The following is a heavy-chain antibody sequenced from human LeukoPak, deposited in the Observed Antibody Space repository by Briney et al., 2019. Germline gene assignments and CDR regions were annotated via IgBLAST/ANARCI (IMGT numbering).Heavy chain of an antibody. CDR2: IYHSGST. Sequence: SETLSLTCAVSGGSISSSNWWSWVRQPPGKGLEWIGEIYHSGSTNYNPSLKSRVTISVDKSKNQFSLKLSSVTAADTAVYYCARELVVVVAVSFDYWGQGTLVTVSS. D-gene: IGHD2-15*01. CDR3: ARELVVVVAVSFDY. V-gene: IGHV4-4*02. J-gene: IGHJ4*02. CDR1: GGSISSSNW.